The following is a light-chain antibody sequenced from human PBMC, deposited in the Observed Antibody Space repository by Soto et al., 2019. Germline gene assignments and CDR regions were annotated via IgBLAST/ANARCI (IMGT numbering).Light chain of an antibody. V-gene: IGLV1-40*01. CDR2: GNT. CDR1: SSNIGAGYD. Sequence: QAVVTQPPSVSGAPGQRVTISCTGSSSNIGAGYDVHWYQQLPGTAPKLLIYGNTNRPSGVPDRFSGSKSGTSASLAITGLQAEDEADYYCQSYDTNLSGVFGTGTKVTVL. CDR3: QSYDTNLSGV. J-gene: IGLJ1*01.